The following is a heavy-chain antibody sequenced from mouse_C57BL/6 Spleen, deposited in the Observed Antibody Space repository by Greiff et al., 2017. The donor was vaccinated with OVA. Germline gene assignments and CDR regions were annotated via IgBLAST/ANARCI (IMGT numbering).Heavy chain of an antibody. Sequence: QVQLQQSGPELVKPGASVKISCKASGYAFSSSWMNWVKQRPGKGLEWIGRIYPGDGDTNYNGKFKGKATLTADKSSSTAYMQLSSLTSEDSAVYFCARAELEAWFAYWGQGTLVTVSA. CDR1: GYAFSSSW. CDR2: IYPGDGDT. CDR3: ARAELEAWFAY. D-gene: IGHD4-1*01. J-gene: IGHJ3*01. V-gene: IGHV1-82*01.